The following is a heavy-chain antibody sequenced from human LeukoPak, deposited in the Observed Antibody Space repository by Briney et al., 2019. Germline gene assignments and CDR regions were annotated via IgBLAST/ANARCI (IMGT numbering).Heavy chain of an antibody. CDR2: IRYDGSNK. Sequence: GGSLRLSCAASGFTFSSFGMHWVRQAPGKGLAWVAFIRYDGSNKYHADSVKGRFTISRDNSKNTLYLQMNSLRAEDTAVYYCAKVPVPAAPLYYYYYMDVWGKGTTVTVSS. V-gene: IGHV3-30*02. D-gene: IGHD2-2*01. CDR3: AKVPVPAAPLYYYYYMDV. J-gene: IGHJ6*03. CDR1: GFTFSSFG.